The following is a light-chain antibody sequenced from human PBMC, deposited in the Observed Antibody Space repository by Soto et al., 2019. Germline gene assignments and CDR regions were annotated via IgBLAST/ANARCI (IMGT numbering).Light chain of an antibody. V-gene: IGKV2-28*01. J-gene: IGKJ1*01. Sequence: DIVMTHSPLSLPVTPGEPASISCRSSQSLLHSNGYNYLDWYLQKPGQSPQLLIYLGSNRASGVPDRFSGSGSGTDFTLKISRVEAEDVGVYYCMQALQTSRTLGQGTKVDIK. CDR2: LGS. CDR3: MQALQTSRT. CDR1: QSLLHSNGYNY.